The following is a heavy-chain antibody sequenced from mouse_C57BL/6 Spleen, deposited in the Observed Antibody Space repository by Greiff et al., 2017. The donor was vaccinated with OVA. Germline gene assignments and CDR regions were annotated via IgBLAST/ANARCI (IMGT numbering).Heavy chain of an antibody. CDR1: GFTFSSYG. CDR3: ARHEAGLRYFDV. J-gene: IGHJ1*03. CDR2: ISSGGSYT. D-gene: IGHD6-1*01. V-gene: IGHV5-6*01. Sequence: EVQGVESGGDLVKPGGSLKLSCAASGFTFSSYGMSWVRQTPDKRLEWVATISSGGSYTYYPDSVKGRFTISRDNAKNTLYLQMSSLKSEDTAMYYCARHEAGLRYFDVWGTGTTVTVSS.